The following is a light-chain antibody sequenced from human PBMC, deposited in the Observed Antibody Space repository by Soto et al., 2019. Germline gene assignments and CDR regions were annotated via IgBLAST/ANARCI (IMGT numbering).Light chain of an antibody. Sequence: QSALTQPASVSGSPGQSITISCTGTSSDVGSYNLDSWYQQHPGKAPKLMIYEGSKRPSGVSNRFSGSKSGNTASLTISGLQAEDEADYYCCSYAGSSPHVVFGGGTKLTVL. CDR2: EGS. CDR3: CSYAGSSPHVV. V-gene: IGLV2-23*01. J-gene: IGLJ2*01. CDR1: SSDVGSYNL.